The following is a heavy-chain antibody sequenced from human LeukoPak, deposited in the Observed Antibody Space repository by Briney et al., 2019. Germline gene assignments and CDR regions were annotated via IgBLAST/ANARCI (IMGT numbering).Heavy chain of an antibody. J-gene: IGHJ3*02. V-gene: IGHV5-51*01. Sequence: GGPLKISCQGSGYSFTSYWIGWVRQLPGEGLEWMGIIHPGDSDTRYSPSFQGQVTISADKSISTAYLQWSSLKASDTAMYYCATLYYDILTGYSDDAFDIWGQGTMVTVSS. CDR3: ATLYYDILTGYSDDAFDI. CDR1: GYSFTSYW. D-gene: IGHD3-9*01. CDR2: IHPGDSDT.